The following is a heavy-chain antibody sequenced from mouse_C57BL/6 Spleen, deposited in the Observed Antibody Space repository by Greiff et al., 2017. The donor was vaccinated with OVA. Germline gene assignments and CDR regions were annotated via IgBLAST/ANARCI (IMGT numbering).Heavy chain of an antibody. CDR1: GFSLTSYG. CDR2: IWSDGST. CDR3: ARKKLGGGYYYAMDY. D-gene: IGHD4-1*01. Sequence: QVQLKQSGPGLVAPSQSLSITCTVSGFSLTSYGVHWVRQPPGKGLEWLVVIWSDGSTTYNSALKSRLSISKDNSKSQVFLKMNSLQTDDTAMYYWARKKLGGGYYYAMDYWGKGTSVTVSS. V-gene: IGHV2-6*02. J-gene: IGHJ4*01.